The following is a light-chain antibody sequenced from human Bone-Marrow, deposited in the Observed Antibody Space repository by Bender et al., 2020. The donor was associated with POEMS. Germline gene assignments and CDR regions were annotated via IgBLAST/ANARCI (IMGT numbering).Light chain of an antibody. Sequence: FILTQPPSVSESPGKTITLSCTRSSGSIGSNYVQWYQQRPGSSPTNVIYEDNQRPPGVPDRFSGSIDSSSNSASLTISGLKTEDEADYYCLSYDSSNQVFGGGTKLTVL. CDR1: SGSIGSNY. CDR3: LSYDSSNQV. CDR2: EDN. J-gene: IGLJ3*02. V-gene: IGLV6-57*01.